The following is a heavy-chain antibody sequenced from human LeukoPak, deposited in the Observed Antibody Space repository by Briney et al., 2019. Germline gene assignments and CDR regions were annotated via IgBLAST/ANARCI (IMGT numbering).Heavy chain of an antibody. CDR1: GFTFSSYS. V-gene: IGHV3-48*04. J-gene: IGHJ4*02. Sequence: GGSLRLSCAASGFTFSSYSMNWVRQAPGKGLEWVSYISGSGSTIYYADSVKSRFSISRDNAKNSLYLQMNSLRADDTAVYYCAKLDASGLDYWGQGTLVTVSS. CDR3: AKLDASGLDY. CDR2: ISGSGSTI. D-gene: IGHD6-19*01.